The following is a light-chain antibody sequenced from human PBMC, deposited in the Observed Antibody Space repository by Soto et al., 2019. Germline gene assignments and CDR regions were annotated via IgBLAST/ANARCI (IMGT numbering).Light chain of an antibody. J-gene: IGKJ1*01. CDR3: QQYGSSQWT. V-gene: IGKV3-20*01. CDR2: GAS. Sequence: EIVLTQSPVTLSLSPGEGATLSCRASQSVRKNSFAWYQQKPGQAPRLLIYGASSRATGIPDRFSGSGSGTDFTLTISRLEPEDFAVYYCQQYGSSQWTFGQGTKVDIK. CDR1: QSVRKNS.